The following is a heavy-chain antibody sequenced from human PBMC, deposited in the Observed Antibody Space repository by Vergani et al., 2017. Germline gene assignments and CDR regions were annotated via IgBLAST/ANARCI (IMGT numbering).Heavy chain of an antibody. CDR1: GGTFSSYA. CDR2: IIPIFGTA. D-gene: IGHD6-19*01. J-gene: IGHJ5*02. Sequence: QVQLVQSGAEVKKPGSSVKVSCKASGGTFSSYAISWVRQAPGQGLEWMGGIIPIFGTANYAQKFQGRVTITADKSTCTAYMELSSLRSEETAVYYCARETGAPRQWLVPWWFDPWGQGTLVTVSS. V-gene: IGHV1-69*06. CDR3: ARETGAPRQWLVPWWFDP.